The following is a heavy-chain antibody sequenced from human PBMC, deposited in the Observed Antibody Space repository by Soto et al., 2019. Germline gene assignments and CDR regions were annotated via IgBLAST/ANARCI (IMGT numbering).Heavy chain of an antibody. Sequence: QLGGSLRLSCAASGFTFSSYAMSWVRQAPGKGLEWVSAISGSGGSTYYADSVKGRFTISRDNSKNTLYLQMNSLRAEDTAVYYCAKDRGSGWYDYYYYGMDVWGQGTTVTVSS. J-gene: IGHJ6*02. CDR3: AKDRGSGWYDYYYYGMDV. V-gene: IGHV3-23*01. CDR1: GFTFSSYA. D-gene: IGHD6-19*01. CDR2: ISGSGGST.